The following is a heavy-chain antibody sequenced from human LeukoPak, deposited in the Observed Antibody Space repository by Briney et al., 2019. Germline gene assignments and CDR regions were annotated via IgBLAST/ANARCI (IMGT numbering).Heavy chain of an antibody. CDR3: VRDFGYCSGGNCYTVLDY. J-gene: IGHJ4*02. CDR2: IKRDGSEK. D-gene: IGHD2-15*01. Sequence: PGGPLRLSCAASGFIFSTYYMNWDRQAPGKGLEWVANIKRDGSEKDYVDSVKGRFTISRDNAKNSLFLQMNNLRAEDTAVYYCVRDFGYCSGGNCYTVLDYWGQGTLVTVSS. CDR1: GFIFSTYY. V-gene: IGHV3-7*03.